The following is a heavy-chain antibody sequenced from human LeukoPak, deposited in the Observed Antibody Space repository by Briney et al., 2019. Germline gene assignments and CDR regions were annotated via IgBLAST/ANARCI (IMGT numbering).Heavy chain of an antibody. J-gene: IGHJ4*02. D-gene: IGHD2-2*01. Sequence: ASVKVSCKTSGYTFTGYFIHWMRQAPGQGLEWMGWISAYNGNANYAQKFQGRVTMTTDTSTSTAYMELRSLRSDDTAVYYCARNCSSTNCFPWDYWGQGTLVTVSS. CDR3: ARNCSSTNCFPWDY. V-gene: IGHV1-18*04. CDR2: ISAYNGNA. CDR1: GYTFTGYF.